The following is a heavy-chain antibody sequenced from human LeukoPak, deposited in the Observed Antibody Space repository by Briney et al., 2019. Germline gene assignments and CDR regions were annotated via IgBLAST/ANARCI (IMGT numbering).Heavy chain of an antibody. J-gene: IGHJ4*02. CDR2: ISSSSSYI. CDR1: GFTFSSYS. Sequence: KSGGPLRLSCAASGFTFSSYSMNWVRQAPGKGLEWVSSISSSSSYIYYADSVKGRFTISRDNAKNSLYLQMNSLRAEDTAVYYCARDNGGIVTTEGTIDYWGQGTLVIVSS. V-gene: IGHV3-21*01. D-gene: IGHD2-8*01. CDR3: ARDNGGIVTTEGTIDY.